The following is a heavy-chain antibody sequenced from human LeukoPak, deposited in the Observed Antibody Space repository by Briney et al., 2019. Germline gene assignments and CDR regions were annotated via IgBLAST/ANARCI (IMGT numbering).Heavy chain of an antibody. CDR1: GGSISSYY. CDR2: IYYSGST. V-gene: IGHV4-59*01. CDR3: ASGEWIVGYFQH. Sequence: PSETLSLTCTVSGGSISSYYWSWIRQPPGKGLEWIGYIYYSGSTNYNPSLKSRVTISVDTSKNQFSLKLSSVTAADTAVYYCASGEWIVGYFQHWGQGTLVTVSS. D-gene: IGHD2-15*01. J-gene: IGHJ1*01.